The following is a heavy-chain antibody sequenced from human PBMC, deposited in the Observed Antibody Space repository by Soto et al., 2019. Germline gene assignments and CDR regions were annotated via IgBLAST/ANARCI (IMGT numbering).Heavy chain of an antibody. V-gene: IGHV1-58*02. Sequence: VASVKVSCKASGFTFTSSAMQWVRQARGQRLEWIGWIVVGSGNTNYAQKFQERVTITRDMSTSTAYMELSSLRSEDTAVYYCAAATGYSSGWYALHYYYGMDVWGQGTAVTVSS. CDR3: AAATGYSSGWYALHYYYGMDV. CDR2: IVVGSGNT. CDR1: GFTFTSSA. J-gene: IGHJ6*02. D-gene: IGHD6-19*01.